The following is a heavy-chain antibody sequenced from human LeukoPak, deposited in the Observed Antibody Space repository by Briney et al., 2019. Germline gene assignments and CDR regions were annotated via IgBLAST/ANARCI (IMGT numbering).Heavy chain of an antibody. CDR3: ARDSPYYYDSSGYYDY. J-gene: IGHJ4*02. CDR2: INHSGST. CDR1: GGSFSGYY. Sequence: SETLSLTCAVYGGSFSGYYWNWIRQPPGKGLEWIGEINHSGSTNYNPSLKSRVTISVDTSKNQFSLKLSSVTAADTAVYYCARDSPYYYDSSGYYDYWGQGTLVTVSS. V-gene: IGHV4-34*01. D-gene: IGHD3-22*01.